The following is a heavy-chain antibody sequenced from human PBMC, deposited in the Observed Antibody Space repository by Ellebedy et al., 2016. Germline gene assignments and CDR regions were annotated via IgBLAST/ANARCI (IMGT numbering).Heavy chain of an antibody. Sequence: GGSLRLSCAGSGFTFRNSWMTWVRQAPGKGLAWVASIKQDGSHKDYVDSVKGRFTISRDNAKGSLYLQMTRLRVEDTAVYYCGAGGGWLSDYWGQGTLVTVSS. V-gene: IGHV3-7*01. CDR1: GFTFRNSW. D-gene: IGHD6-19*01. CDR2: IKQDGSHK. CDR3: GAGGGWLSDY. J-gene: IGHJ4*02.